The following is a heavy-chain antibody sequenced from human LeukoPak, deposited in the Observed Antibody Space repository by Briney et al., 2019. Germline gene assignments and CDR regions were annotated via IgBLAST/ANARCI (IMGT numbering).Heavy chain of an antibody. V-gene: IGHV3-7*05. CDR1: GFSFSSYW. CDR2: IKEDGSEK. CDR3: AREAPFDY. J-gene: IGHJ4*02. Sequence: GGSLRLSCAASGFSFSSYWMTWVRQAPGRGLEWVANIKEDGSEKYYVDSVKGRFTVSRDNTKKLVYLQMNNPRAEDTAVYYCAREAPFDYWGQGTLVTVSS.